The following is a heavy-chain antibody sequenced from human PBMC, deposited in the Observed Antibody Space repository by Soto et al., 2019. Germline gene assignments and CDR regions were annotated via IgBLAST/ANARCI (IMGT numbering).Heavy chain of an antibody. CDR2: ISTDGTIT. D-gene: IGHD3-10*01. CDR1: GFAFSNYW. CDR3: TGGLLGFRAFNL. J-gene: IGHJ3*01. V-gene: IGHV3-74*01. Sequence: EVQLVESGGGLVQPGGSLRLSCAASGFAFSNYWMNWVRQVPGKGLVWVSSISTDGTITTYADSVKGRFTNSRDNTKNTLRLQMNSLRVEDTAVYYCTGGLLGFRAFNLWGQGTTVTVSS.